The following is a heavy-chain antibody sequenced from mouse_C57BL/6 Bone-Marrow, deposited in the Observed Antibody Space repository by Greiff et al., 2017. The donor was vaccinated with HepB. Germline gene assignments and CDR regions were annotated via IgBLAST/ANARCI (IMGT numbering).Heavy chain of an antibody. CDR3: ARNSRQLRPSFAY. D-gene: IGHD3-2*02. V-gene: IGHV1-50*01. J-gene: IGHJ3*01. CDR1: GYTFTSYW. Sequence: QVQLQQSGAELVKPGASVKLSCKASGYTFTSYWMQWVKQRPGQGLEWIGEIDPSDSYTNYNQKFKGKATLTVDTSSSTAYMQLSSLTSEDSAVYYCARNSRQLRPSFAYWGQGTLVTVSA. CDR2: IDPSDSYT.